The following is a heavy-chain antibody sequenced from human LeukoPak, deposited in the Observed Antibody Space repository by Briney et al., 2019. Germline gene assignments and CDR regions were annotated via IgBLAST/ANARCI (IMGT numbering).Heavy chain of an antibody. CDR2: VFYSGTT. J-gene: IGHJ4*02. Sequence: SESLSLTCSVSGGFISISTHYWGWIRQTPGKGLEWIGSVFYSGTTYFNPSLNSRLTISVDTSKNQFSLKLRSVTAADTAVYYCARSVRRGFNFDSWGQGTLVIVSS. V-gene: IGHV4-39*01. CDR1: GGFISISTHY. CDR3: ARSVRRGFNFDS. D-gene: IGHD5-12*01.